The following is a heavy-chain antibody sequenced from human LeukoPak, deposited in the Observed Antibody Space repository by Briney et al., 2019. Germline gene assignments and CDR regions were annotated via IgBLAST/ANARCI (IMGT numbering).Heavy chain of an antibody. D-gene: IGHD1-26*01. J-gene: IGHJ5*02. V-gene: IGHV4-59*01. CDR3: ATGYYEPFAT. Sequence: SETLSLTCSVSGGSLSSYYLDWLRQSPRKGLEWIGYISDTGKTDSNPSLKSRVTISLGTSKTQFSLRLRSVTAADSAVYYCATGYYEPFATWGPGILVTVSS. CDR2: ISDTGKT. CDR1: GGSLSSYY.